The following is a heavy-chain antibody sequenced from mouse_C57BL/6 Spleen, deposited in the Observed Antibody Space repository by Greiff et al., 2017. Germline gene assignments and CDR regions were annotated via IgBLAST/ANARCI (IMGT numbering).Heavy chain of an antibody. CDR1: GYAFTNYL. Sequence: QVQLQQSGAELVRPGTSVKVSCKASGYAFTNYLIEWVKQRPGQGLEWIGVINPGSGGTNYNEKFKGKATLTAAKSSSTACQSSSTSKDSAVYFCARSNYWGQGTTLTVSS. J-gene: IGHJ2*01. CDR2: INPGSGGT. CDR3: ARSNY. V-gene: IGHV1-54*01.